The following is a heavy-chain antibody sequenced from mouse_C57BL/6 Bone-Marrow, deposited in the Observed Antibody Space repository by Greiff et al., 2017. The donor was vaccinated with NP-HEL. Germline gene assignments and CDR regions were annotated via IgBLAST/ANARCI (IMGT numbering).Heavy chain of an antibody. D-gene: IGHD1-1*01. J-gene: IGHJ3*01. CDR3: ARHAIYYYGSYAY. CDR1: GFTFSSYT. Sequence: EVKLMESGGGLVKPGGSLKLSCAASGFTFSSYTMSWVRQTPEKRLEWVATISGGGGNTYYPDSVKGRFTISRDNAKNTLYLQMSSLRSEDTALYYCARHAIYYYGSYAYWGQGTLVTVSA. V-gene: IGHV5-9*01. CDR2: ISGGGGNT.